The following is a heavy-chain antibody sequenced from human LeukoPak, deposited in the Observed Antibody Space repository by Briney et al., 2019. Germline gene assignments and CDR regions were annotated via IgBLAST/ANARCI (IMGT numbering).Heavy chain of an antibody. CDR3: ARDYDY. J-gene: IGHJ4*02. V-gene: IGHV3-30*02. Sequence: GGSLRLSCATSGFLVNTNYMTWVRQAPGKGLEWVAFIRYDGSNKYYADSVKGRFTISRDNSKNTLYLQMNSLRAEDTALYYCARDYDYWGQGTLVTVSS. CDR1: GFLVNTNY. CDR2: IRYDGSNK.